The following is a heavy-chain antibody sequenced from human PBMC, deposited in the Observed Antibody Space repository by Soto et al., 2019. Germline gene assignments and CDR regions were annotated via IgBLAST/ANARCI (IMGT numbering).Heavy chain of an antibody. CDR2: IYYSGST. CDR1: GDSISSGGYY. Sequence: QVQLQESGPGLVKPSQTLSLTCTVSGDSISSGGYYWSCIRQHPGKGLEWIGYIYYSGSTYYNPSLKSRVTISVDTSKNQCSLKLSSVTAADTAVYYCASIVVPAAPFDYWGQGTLATVSS. CDR3: ASIVVPAAPFDY. V-gene: IGHV4-31*03. D-gene: IGHD2-2*01. J-gene: IGHJ4*02.